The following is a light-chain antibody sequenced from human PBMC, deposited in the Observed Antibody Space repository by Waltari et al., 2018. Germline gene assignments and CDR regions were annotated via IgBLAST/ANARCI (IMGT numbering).Light chain of an antibody. Sequence: DIQLTQSPSFLSASVGDRVTITCRASHGIGSSLAWYQQKPGKTPKLLFYAASTLQSGVPSRFSGSGSRTEFTLTISSLQPEDFATYYCQQLIDYPLTFGGGTKVEIK. J-gene: IGKJ4*01. V-gene: IGKV1-9*01. CDR3: QQLIDYPLT. CDR1: HGIGSS. CDR2: AAS.